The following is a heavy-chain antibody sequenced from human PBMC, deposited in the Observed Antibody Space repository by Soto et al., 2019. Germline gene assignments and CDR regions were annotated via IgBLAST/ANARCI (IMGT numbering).Heavy chain of an antibody. CDR3: ARGYYGGNSGYDY. Sequence: QVQLVQSGAEVKKPGASVKVSCKASGYTFTSYAMHWVRQAPGQRLEWMGWINAGNGNTKYSQKFQGRVTITRDTSARTAYMELSSLRSEDTAVYYCARGYYGGNSGYDYWGQGTLVTVSS. V-gene: IGHV1-3*01. J-gene: IGHJ4*02. CDR2: INAGNGNT. CDR1: GYTFTSYA. D-gene: IGHD4-17*01.